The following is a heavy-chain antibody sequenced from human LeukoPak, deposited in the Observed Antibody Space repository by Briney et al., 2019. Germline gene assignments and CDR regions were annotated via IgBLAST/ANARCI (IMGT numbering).Heavy chain of an antibody. CDR3: ARGNFRDGYLLDY. CDR2: IYSGGST. V-gene: IGHV3-53*01. J-gene: IGHJ4*02. D-gene: IGHD5-24*01. CDR1: GFTVSSNY. Sequence: PGGSLRLSCAASGFTVSSNYMSWVRQAPGKGLEWVSVIYSGGSTCYADSVKGRFTISRDNSKNTLYLQMNSLRAEDTAVYYCARGNFRDGYLLDYWGQGTLVTVSS.